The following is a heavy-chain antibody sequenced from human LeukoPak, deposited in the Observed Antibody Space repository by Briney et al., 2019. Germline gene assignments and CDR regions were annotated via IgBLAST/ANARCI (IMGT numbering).Heavy chain of an antibody. J-gene: IGHJ4*02. Sequence: GGSLRLSCAASGFTVSSNYMSWVRQAPGKGLEWVSVIYGGGSTSYADSVKGRFTISRDNSKNTLHLRMNSLRAEDTAVYYCARLPAYCSSTSCYYDYWGQGTLVTVSS. V-gene: IGHV3-66*04. CDR3: ARLPAYCSSTSCYYDY. CDR2: IYGGGST. D-gene: IGHD2-2*01. CDR1: GFTVSSNY.